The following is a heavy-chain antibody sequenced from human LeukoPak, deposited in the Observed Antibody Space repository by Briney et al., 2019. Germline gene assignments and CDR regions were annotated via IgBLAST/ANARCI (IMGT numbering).Heavy chain of an antibody. CDR2: IYTSGST. D-gene: IGHD2-15*01. J-gene: IGHJ4*02. Sequence: PSETLSLTCAVSGGSISSYYWSWIRQPAGKGLEWIGRIYTSGSTNYNPSLKSRVTISVDTSNNRFSLSLSAVTAADTAIYYCARDTRTAQGFDYWGQGILVTVSS. CDR1: GGSISSYY. CDR3: ARDTRTAQGFDY. V-gene: IGHV4-4*07.